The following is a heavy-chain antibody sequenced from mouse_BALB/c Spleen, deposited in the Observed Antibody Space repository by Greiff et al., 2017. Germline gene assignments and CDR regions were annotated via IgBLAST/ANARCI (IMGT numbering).Heavy chain of an antibody. CDR3: ARNWDGFAY. CDR1: GFTFRSVG. V-gene: IGHV5-17*02. J-gene: IGHJ3*01. CDR2: ISSGSSTI. D-gene: IGHD4-1*01. Sequence: EVKLMGSGGGLVQPGGSRKLSCAASGFTFRSVGMHWVRQAPEKGLEWVAYISSGSSTIYYADTVKGRFTISRDNPKNTLFLQMTSLRSEDTAMYYCARNWDGFAYWGQGTLVTVSA.